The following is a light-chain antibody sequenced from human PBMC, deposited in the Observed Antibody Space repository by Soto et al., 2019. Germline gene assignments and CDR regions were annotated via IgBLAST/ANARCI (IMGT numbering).Light chain of an antibody. V-gene: IGKV3-15*01. CDR3: HQYSNWPYT. Sequence: EIVMTQSPATLSVSPGERVALSCRASQRVSSNLAWYQQKPGQAPRLLIYGASTRPTDIPATFSGSGSGTEFTLTISSLQSEDFAVYYCHQYSNWPYTFGQGTKLEIE. CDR2: GAS. J-gene: IGKJ2*01. CDR1: QRVSSN.